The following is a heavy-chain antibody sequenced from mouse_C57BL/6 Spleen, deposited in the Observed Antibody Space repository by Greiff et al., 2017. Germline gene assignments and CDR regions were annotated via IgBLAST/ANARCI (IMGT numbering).Heavy chain of an antibody. D-gene: IGHD2-4*01. CDR3: ARYDYDEDWYFDV. J-gene: IGHJ1*03. V-gene: IGHV1-80*01. CDR2: IYPGDGDT. Sequence: QVQLQQSGAELVKPGASVKISCKASGYAFSSYWMNWVKQRPGKGLEWIGQIYPGDGDTNYNGKFKGKATLTADKSSSTAYMQLSSLTSEDSAVYFCARYDYDEDWYFDVWGTGTTVTVSS. CDR1: GYAFSSYW.